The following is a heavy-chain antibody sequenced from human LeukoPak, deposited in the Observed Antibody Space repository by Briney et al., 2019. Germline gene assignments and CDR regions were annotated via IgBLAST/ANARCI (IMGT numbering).Heavy chain of an antibody. CDR2: ISYDGSNK. Sequence: GGSLRLSCAASGYTLSSYGMHWVRQAPGKGLGWVAVISYDGSNKYYADSVKGRFTIYRDNSKNTLYLQMNSLRAEDTAVYYCAKESGWENFDYWGQGTLVTVSS. CDR1: GYTLSSYG. V-gene: IGHV3-30*18. J-gene: IGHJ4*02. CDR3: AKESGWENFDY. D-gene: IGHD6-19*01.